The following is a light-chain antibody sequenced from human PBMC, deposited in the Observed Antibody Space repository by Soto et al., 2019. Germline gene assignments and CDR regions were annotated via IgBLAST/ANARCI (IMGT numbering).Light chain of an antibody. Sequence: EIVMTQSPATLSVSPGERATLSCRASQTVSSKLAWYQQKRGQAPRLLIYGASTRATGVPARFSGSGSGTEFTLTISSLQSEDSVVYYCQHYSNWPPETFGQGTKVEI. V-gene: IGKV3-15*01. J-gene: IGKJ1*01. CDR2: GAS. CDR1: QTVSSK. CDR3: QHYSNWPPET.